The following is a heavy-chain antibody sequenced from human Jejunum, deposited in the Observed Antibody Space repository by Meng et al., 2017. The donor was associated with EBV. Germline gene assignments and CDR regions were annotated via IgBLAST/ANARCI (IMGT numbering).Heavy chain of an antibody. Sequence: HVCREGTRPGQGKPVVTQALALAGLGGSISSNYCSSWDSQPPGKGLEWIGEIYHSGIVHYYASLKSRVTITVDKSKNQFSLRLTSVTAADTAVYYCSHYIWGSYPAGAYWGQGTLVTVSS. CDR2: IYHSGIV. J-gene: IGHJ4*02. V-gene: IGHV4-4*02. CDR1: GGSISSNYC. CDR3: SHYIWGSYPAGAY. D-gene: IGHD3-16*02.